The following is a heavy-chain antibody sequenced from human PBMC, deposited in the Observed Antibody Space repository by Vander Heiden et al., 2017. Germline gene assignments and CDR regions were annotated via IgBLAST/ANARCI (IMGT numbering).Heavy chain of an antibody. D-gene: IGHD2-15*01. CDR2: ISSRSSLV. V-gene: IGHV3-21*01. J-gene: IGHJ6*02. CDR1: GFSFSTFS. CDR3: AREHVSEDEDYFYYGMDV. Sequence: EVRLVESGGGRVTRGDSLGLSCTASGFSFSTFSINWVFQAPGKGLEWVSSISSRSSLVYYAESVEGRFTITRDNAENSVFLQINSLTVEDSGVYYCAREHVSEDEDYFYYGMDVWGQGTTVTVS.